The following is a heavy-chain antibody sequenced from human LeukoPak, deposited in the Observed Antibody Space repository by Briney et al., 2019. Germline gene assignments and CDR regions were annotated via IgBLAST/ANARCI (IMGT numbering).Heavy chain of an antibody. CDR1: GFTVSSNY. CDR2: IYSGGST. D-gene: IGHD3-22*01. J-gene: IGHJ4*02. CDR3: ARDQYYDSSGYSFGDY. V-gene: IGHV3-66*01. Sequence: SLRLSCXASGFTVSSNYMSWVRQAPGKGLEWVSVIYSGGSTYYADSVKGRFTISRDNSKNTLYLQMNSLRAEDTAVYYCARDQYYDSSGYSFGDYWGQGTLVTVSS.